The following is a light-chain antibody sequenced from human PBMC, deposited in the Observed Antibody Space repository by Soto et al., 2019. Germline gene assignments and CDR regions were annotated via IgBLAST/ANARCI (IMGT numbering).Light chain of an antibody. CDR3: QQYNSYWT. J-gene: IGKJ1*01. Sequence: DIPMTQSPSTLSASVGDRVTITCRASQSISSWLVWYQQKPGKAPKLLIYDASSLESGVPSRFSGRGSGTKFTLTISSLQPDDFATYYCQQYNSYWTFGQGTKVEIK. CDR1: QSISSW. CDR2: DAS. V-gene: IGKV1-5*01.